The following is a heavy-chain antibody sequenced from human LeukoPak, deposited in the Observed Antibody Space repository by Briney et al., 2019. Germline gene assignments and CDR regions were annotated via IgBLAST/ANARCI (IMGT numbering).Heavy chain of an antibody. D-gene: IGHD3-10*01. CDR1: GYTFTSYA. Sequence: ASVKVSCKASGYTFTSYAMHWVRQALGQRLEWMGWINAGNGNTKYSQKFQGRVTITRDTSASTAYMELSSLRSEDTAVYYCARCITMVRGALCFDYWGQGTLVTVSS. CDR3: ARCITMVRGALCFDY. CDR2: INAGNGNT. V-gene: IGHV1-3*01. J-gene: IGHJ4*02.